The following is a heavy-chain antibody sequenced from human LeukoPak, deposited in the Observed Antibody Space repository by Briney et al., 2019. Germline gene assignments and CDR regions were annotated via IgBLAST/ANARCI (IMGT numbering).Heavy chain of an antibody. CDR2: IKRKADGGTI. Sequence: GGSLRLSCVASGFTFSDAWMNWVRQAPGQGLECVGRIKRKADGGTIVYAATVKGRFTISRDDSKNTMYLQMNSLQTEDTAVYFCTTTTTVTTTYYYYGMDVWGQGTTVTVSS. J-gene: IGHJ6*02. CDR1: GFTFSDAW. D-gene: IGHD4-17*01. CDR3: TTTTTVTTTYYYYGMDV. V-gene: IGHV3-15*01.